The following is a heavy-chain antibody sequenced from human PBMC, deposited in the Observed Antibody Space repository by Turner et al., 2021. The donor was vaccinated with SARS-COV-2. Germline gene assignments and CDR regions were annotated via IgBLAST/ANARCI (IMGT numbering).Heavy chain of an antibody. CDR3: ARVGGAFDI. J-gene: IGHJ3*02. Sequence: QVQLVQSGAEVKKPGASVQVSCKASGYTFSSYYMHWVRQAPGQGLEWMGIINPSGGSTAYEQRFQGRVTMTRDTSTSTLYMELSSLRSEDTAVYYGARVGGAFDIWGQGTMVIVSS. CDR2: INPSGGST. V-gene: IGHV1-46*01. CDR1: GYTFSSYY. D-gene: IGHD3-16*01.